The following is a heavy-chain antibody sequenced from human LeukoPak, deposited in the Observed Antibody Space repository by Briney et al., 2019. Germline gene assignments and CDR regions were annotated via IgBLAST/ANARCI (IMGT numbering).Heavy chain of an antibody. D-gene: IGHD3-16*01. V-gene: IGHV1-18*01. CDR3: ARAFVGGDRRLDY. CDR1: VYTFTHYG. Sequence: SVKVSCKAAVYTFTHYGIGVMRQARAHGLEWMGWIRTDNGNTNYTQKLKDRVTMTTDTSTSTAYMELRGLRADDTAVYYCARAFVGGDRRLDYWGQGTLVTVSS. J-gene: IGHJ4*02. CDR2: IRTDNGNT.